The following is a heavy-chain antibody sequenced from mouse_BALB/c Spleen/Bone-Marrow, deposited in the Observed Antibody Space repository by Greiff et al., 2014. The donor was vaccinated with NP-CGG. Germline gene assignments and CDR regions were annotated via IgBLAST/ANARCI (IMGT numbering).Heavy chain of an antibody. D-gene: IGHD1-1*01. CDR1: GYSITSGYS. CDR3: ARDPIYYYGSIFDY. J-gene: IGHJ2*01. V-gene: IGHV3-1*02. Sequence: ESGPDLVKPSQSLSLTCTVTGYSITSGYSWHWIRQFPGDKLEWMVYIHYCGYTNYNPSLKSRISITRDTSKNQFFLQLNSVTTEDTATYYCARDPIYYYGSIFDYWGQGTTLTVSS. CDR2: IHYCGYT.